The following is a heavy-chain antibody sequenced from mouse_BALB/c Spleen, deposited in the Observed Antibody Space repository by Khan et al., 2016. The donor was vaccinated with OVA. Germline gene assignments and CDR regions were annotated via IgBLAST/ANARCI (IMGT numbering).Heavy chain of an antibody. D-gene: IGHD2-10*01. CDR3: ARPPYFAYVMVY. J-gene: IGHJ4*01. CDR1: GDTFRNYG. Sequence: QVQLKQSGPELKKPGETVKISCKASGDTFRNYGMNWVKQAPGKGLKWMGWINTYTGEPTYADDFKGRFAFSLETSASTAYLQINNLKNEDTATYCGARPPYFAYVMVYWGQGTSVTVSS. V-gene: IGHV9-3-1*01. CDR2: INTYTGEP.